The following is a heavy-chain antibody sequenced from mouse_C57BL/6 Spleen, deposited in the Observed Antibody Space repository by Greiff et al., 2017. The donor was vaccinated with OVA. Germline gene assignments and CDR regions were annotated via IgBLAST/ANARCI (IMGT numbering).Heavy chain of an antibody. V-gene: IGHV1-64*01. J-gene: IGHJ1*03. D-gene: IGHD1-1*01. CDR1: GYTFTSYW. Sequence: QVQLKQPGAELVKPGASVKLSCKASGYTFTSYWMHWVKQRPGQGLEWIGMIPPNSGSTNYNEKFKSKATLTVDKSSSTAYMQLSSLTSEDSAVYYCAREDYYGSSPCWYFDVWGTGTTVTVSS. CDR2: IPPNSGST. CDR3: AREDYYGSSPCWYFDV.